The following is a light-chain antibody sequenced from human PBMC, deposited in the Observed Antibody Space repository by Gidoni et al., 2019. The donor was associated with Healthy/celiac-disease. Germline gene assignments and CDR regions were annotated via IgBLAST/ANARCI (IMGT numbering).Light chain of an antibody. CDR1: SSDVGGYNY. CDR3: CSYAGSYTHVV. CDR2: DVS. V-gene: IGLV2-11*01. J-gene: IGLJ2*01. Sequence: QSALPQPRSVSGSPGQPVPISCTGTSSDVGGYNYVSWYQQHPGKAPKLMIYDVSKRPSGVPDRISGSKSGNTASLTISGLQAEDEADYYCCSYAGSYTHVVFGGGTKLTVL.